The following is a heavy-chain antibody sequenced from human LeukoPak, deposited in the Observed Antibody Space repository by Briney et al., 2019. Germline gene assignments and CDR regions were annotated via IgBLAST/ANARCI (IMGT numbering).Heavy chain of an antibody. CDR3: ATDLSTGTTTGLDY. J-gene: IGHJ4*02. D-gene: IGHD1-7*01. CDR2: FDPEDGET. Sequence: ASVKVSCKVSGYTLTELSMHWVRQAPGKGLEWMGGFDPEDGETIYAQKFQGRVTMTEDTSTDTAYMELSSLRSEDTAVYYCATDLSTGTTTGLDYWGQGTLVTVSS. V-gene: IGHV1-24*01. CDR1: GYTLTELS.